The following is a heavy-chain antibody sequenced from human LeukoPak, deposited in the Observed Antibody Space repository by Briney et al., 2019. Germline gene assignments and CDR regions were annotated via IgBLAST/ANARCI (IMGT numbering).Heavy chain of an antibody. CDR3: AREGPESAGNY. J-gene: IGHJ4*02. CDR2: INHSGST. Sequence: SETLSLTCAVYGGSFSGYYLSWILQPPGKGLEWIGEINHSGSTNYNPSLKSRVTISVDTSKNQFSLKLYSVTAADTAVYYCAREGPESAGNYWGQGTLVTVSS. CDR1: GGSFSGYY. D-gene: IGHD1-1*01. V-gene: IGHV4-34*01.